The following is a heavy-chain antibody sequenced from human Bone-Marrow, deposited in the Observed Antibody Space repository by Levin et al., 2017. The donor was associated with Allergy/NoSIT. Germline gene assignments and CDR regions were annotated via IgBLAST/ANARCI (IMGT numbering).Heavy chain of an antibody. D-gene: IGHD2-2*01. CDR2: ISAVSSYI. CDR3: AKNAHTSMVSNGFDP. Sequence: GGSLRLSCAASGFTFSTYTMNWVRQAPGKGLEWVSSISAVSSYIYYADSVKGRFTISRDNAKNSLYLQMDSLRAEDTAVYYCAKNAHTSMVSNGFDPWGQGTLVTVSP. J-gene: IGHJ5*02. CDR1: GFTFSTYT. V-gene: IGHV3-21*01.